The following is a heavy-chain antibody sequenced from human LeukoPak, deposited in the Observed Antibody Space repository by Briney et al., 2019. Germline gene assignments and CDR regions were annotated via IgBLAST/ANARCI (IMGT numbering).Heavy chain of an antibody. CDR2: ISSSSSTI. CDR1: GFTFSSYS. Sequence: GGSLRLSCGASGFTFSSYSMNWVRQAPGKGLEWVSYISSSSSTIYYADSVKGRFTISRDNAKNSLYLQMNSLRAEDTAVYYCARDRTIFGVVPTDYWGQGTLVTVSS. V-gene: IGHV3-48*01. D-gene: IGHD3-3*01. CDR3: ARDRTIFGVVPTDY. J-gene: IGHJ4*02.